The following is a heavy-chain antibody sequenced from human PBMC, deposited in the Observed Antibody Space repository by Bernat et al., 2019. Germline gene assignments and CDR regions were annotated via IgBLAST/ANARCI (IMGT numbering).Heavy chain of an antibody. CDR3: AKGHIGSGSVYYFDY. CDR2: ISGSGGST. D-gene: IGHD3-22*01. CDR1: GFTFSSYA. Sequence: EVQLLESGGGLVQPGGSLRLSCAASGFTFSSYAMGWVRQAPGKGLEWVSTISGSGGSTYYADSVKGRFTISRDNSKNTLYLQMNSLRAEDTAVYSCAKGHIGSGSVYYFDYWGRGTRVTVSS. J-gene: IGHJ4*02. V-gene: IGHV3-23*01.